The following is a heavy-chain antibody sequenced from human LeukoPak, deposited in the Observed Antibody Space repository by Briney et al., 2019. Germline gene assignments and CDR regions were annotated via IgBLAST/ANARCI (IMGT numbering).Heavy chain of an antibody. CDR2: IKQDGSER. J-gene: IGHJ4*02. CDR3: ARAPQWLGRVYFDN. CDR1: GFTFGIYW. V-gene: IGHV3-7*01. D-gene: IGHD6-19*01. Sequence: GGSLRLSCAASGFTFGIYWMTWVRQAPGKGLEWVANIKQDGSERYYVDSVKGRFTISRDNAKNSLYLQMNSLRAEDTAVYYCARAPQWLGRVYFDNWGQGTLVTVSS.